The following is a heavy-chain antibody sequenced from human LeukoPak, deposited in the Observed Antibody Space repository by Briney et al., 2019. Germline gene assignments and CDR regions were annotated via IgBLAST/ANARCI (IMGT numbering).Heavy chain of an antibody. CDR2: INPNSGGT. CDR3: ARARSYPASYYYDSSGYFFDY. CDR1: GYIFTDYY. V-gene: IGHV1-2*06. J-gene: IGHJ4*02. Sequence: ASVKVSCKASGYIFTDYYMHWVRQAPGQELGWMGRINPNSGGTNYAQKFQGRVTMTRDTSISTAYMELSRLRSDDTAVYYCARARSYPASYYYDSSGYFFDYWGQGTLVTVSS. D-gene: IGHD3-22*01.